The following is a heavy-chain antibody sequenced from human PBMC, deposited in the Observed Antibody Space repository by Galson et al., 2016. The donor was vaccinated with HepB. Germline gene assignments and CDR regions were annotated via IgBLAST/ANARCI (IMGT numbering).Heavy chain of an antibody. Sequence: SLRLSCAASGFSFSSYPMNWVRQAPGKGLEWVSHIGSSGKTKYYADSVKGRFAISKDNAKDSVFLQMDSLRGEDTAVYYCARDLTSRSRQFDYWGQGTLVTVSS. CDR1: GFSFSSYP. D-gene: IGHD1-14*01. CDR3: ARDLTSRSRQFDY. CDR2: IGSSGKTK. J-gene: IGHJ4*02. V-gene: IGHV3-48*01.